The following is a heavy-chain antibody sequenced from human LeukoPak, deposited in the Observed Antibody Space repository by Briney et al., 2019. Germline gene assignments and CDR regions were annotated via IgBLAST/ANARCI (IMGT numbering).Heavy chain of an antibody. D-gene: IGHD3-16*01. CDR3: ARGNEKGAYKPSNYGMDV. J-gene: IGHJ6*02. Sequence: ASVKVSCKASGYTFTSYGISWVRQAPGQGLEWMGWISAYNGNTNYAQKLQGRVTMTTDTSTSTAYMELRSLRSDDTAVYYCARGNEKGAYKPSNYGMDVWGQGTTVTVSS. CDR1: GYTFTSYG. CDR2: ISAYNGNT. V-gene: IGHV1-18*01.